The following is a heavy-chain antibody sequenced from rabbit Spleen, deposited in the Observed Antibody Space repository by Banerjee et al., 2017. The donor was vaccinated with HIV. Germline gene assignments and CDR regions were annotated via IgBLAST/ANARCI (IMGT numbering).Heavy chain of an antibody. V-gene: IGHV1S45*01. J-gene: IGHJ3*01. D-gene: IGHD2-1*01. CDR1: GFSFSAGYD. CDR3: ARGSATMTMVITGYYLSL. CDR2: IYVANSGSP. Sequence: QEQLEESGGGLVKPGASLTLTCKVSGFSFSAGYDMCWVRQAPGKGLEWIGCIYVANSGSPYYASWAKGRFTVSKTSSTTVTLQLNSLTAADTATYFCARGSATMTMVITGYYLSLWGQGTLVTVS.